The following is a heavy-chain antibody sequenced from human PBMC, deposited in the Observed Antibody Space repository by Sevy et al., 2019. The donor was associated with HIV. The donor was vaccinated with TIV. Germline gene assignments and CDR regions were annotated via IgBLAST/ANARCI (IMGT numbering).Heavy chain of an antibody. CDR1: GFTFSSHA. V-gene: IGHV3-33*01. Sequence: GGSPRLSCAAFGFTFSSHAMHWVRQAPGKGLEWVAVTWSDGNNEDHANSVKCLFTISSDNSKNTLFLQMNSLRAEDTAVYYCATEYNSGFDYWGQGTVVTVSS. J-gene: IGHJ4*02. CDR2: TWSDGNNE. CDR3: ATEYNSGFDY. D-gene: IGHD5-18*01.